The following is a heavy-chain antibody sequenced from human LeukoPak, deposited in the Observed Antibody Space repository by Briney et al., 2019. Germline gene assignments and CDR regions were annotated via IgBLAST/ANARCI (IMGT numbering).Heavy chain of an antibody. J-gene: IGHJ4*02. CDR3: ARDHRANGNFVSATTFDF. V-gene: IGHV1-3*01. CDR1: GYSFTNYA. D-gene: IGHD2/OR15-2a*01. Sequence: ASVKVSCKASGYSFTNYAMHSVRQALGQRPEWMGWINVDSGNTKYSEKFQDRVTITRDTSAGTAYVELSRLSSEDTAIYYCARDHRANGNFVSATTFDFWGQGTLVTVSS. CDR2: INVDSGNT.